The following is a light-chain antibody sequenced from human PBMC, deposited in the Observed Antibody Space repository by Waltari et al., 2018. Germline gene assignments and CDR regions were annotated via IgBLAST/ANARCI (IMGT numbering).Light chain of an antibody. CDR1: QSLSSW. V-gene: IGKV1-5*03. CDR3: QQYNSNSWT. J-gene: IGKJ1*01. Sequence: DIQMTQSPSTLSASIGDRVTIPCRASQSLSSWLAWYQQKPGKAPKVLIYKASNLESGVPPRFSGSESGTEFTLTITSLQPDDFATYYCQQYNSNSWTFGQGTKVEIK. CDR2: KAS.